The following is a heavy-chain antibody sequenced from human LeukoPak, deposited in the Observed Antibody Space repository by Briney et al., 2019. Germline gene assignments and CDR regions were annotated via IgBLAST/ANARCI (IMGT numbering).Heavy chain of an antibody. Sequence: ASVKVSCKASGYTFTSYAMHWVRQAPGQRLEWMGWISAYNGNTNYAQKLQGRVTMTTDTSTSTAYMELRSLRSDDTAVYYCARIIVGATFDYWGQGTLVTVSS. CDR2: ISAYNGNT. V-gene: IGHV1-18*01. J-gene: IGHJ4*02. CDR3: ARIIVGATFDY. CDR1: GYTFTSYA. D-gene: IGHD1-26*01.